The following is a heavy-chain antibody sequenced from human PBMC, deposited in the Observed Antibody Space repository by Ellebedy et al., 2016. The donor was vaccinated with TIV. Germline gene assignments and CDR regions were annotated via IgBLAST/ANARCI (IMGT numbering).Heavy chain of an antibody. Sequence: GESLKISCAASGFTFSSYWMHWVRQAPGKGLVWVSRINSDGSSTSYADSVKGRFTISRDNAKNTLYLQMNSLRAEDTAVYYCARAVAGTDPADYWGQGTLVTVSS. CDR2: INSDGSST. J-gene: IGHJ4*02. CDR1: GFTFSSYW. V-gene: IGHV3-74*01. CDR3: ARAVAGTDPADY. D-gene: IGHD6-19*01.